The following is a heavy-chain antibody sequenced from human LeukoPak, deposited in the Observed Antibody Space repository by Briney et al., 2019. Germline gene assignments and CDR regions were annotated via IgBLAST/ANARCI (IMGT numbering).Heavy chain of an antibody. CDR1: GFSFSSYV. D-gene: IGHD3-9*01. Sequence: PGGSLRLSCAASGFSFSSYVMSWVRQAPGKGLEWVSAITGSGSDTNYADAVKGRFTISRDTSKNTLYVQMNSLRAEDTAVCYCAKSVDYDILTGYLNWFDPWGQGTLVTVSS. J-gene: IGHJ5*02. V-gene: IGHV3-23*01. CDR2: ITGSGSDT. CDR3: AKSVDYDILTGYLNWFDP.